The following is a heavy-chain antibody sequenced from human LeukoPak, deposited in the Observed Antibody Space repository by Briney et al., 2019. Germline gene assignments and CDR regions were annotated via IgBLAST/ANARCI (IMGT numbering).Heavy chain of an antibody. CDR1: GYTFTGYY. V-gene: IGHV1-2*02. CDR2: INPNSGGT. D-gene: IGHD6-6*01. Sequence: GASVKVSCKASGYTFTGYYMHWVRQATGQGLEWVGWINPNSGGTNYAQKFQGRVTMTRDTSISTAYMELSRLRSDDTAVYYCARVPRSIAARTIAFDPWGQGTLVTVSS. J-gene: IGHJ5*02. CDR3: ARVPRSIAARTIAFDP.